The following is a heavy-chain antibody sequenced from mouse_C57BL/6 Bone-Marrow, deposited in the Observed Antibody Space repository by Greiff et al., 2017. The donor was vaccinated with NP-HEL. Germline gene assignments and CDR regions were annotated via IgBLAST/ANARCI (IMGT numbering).Heavy chain of an antibody. CDR1: GYAFTNYL. CDR3: ARGREWYFDV. CDR2: INPGSGGT. Sequence: VQLQQSGAELVRPGTSVKVSCKASGYAFTNYLIEWVKQRPGQGLEWTGVINPGSGGTNYNEKFKGKATLTADKSSSTAYMQLSSLTSEDSAVYFCARGREWYFDVWGTGTTVTVSS. J-gene: IGHJ1*03. V-gene: IGHV1-54*01.